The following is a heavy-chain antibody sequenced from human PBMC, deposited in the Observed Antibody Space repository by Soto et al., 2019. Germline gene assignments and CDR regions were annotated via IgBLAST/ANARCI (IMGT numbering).Heavy chain of an antibody. Sequence: ASVKVSCKASGYTFTSYGISWVRQAPGQGLEWMGWINTYNGNTYYAQKLQGRVTMTTDTSTSTVYMELGSLRSDDTAVYYCARDFYLSTTSWFDCFDPWGQGTLVTVSS. CDR1: GYTFTSYG. V-gene: IGHV1-18*01. D-gene: IGHD2-2*01. CDR2: INTYNGNT. J-gene: IGHJ5*02. CDR3: ARDFYLSTTSWFDCFDP.